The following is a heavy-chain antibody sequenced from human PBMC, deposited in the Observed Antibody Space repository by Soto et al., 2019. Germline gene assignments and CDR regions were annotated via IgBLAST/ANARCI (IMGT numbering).Heavy chain of an antibody. D-gene: IGHD6-13*01. J-gene: IGHJ5*02. Sequence: VQLVQSGAEVKQPGASVKVSCKASGYTFTSDDINWVRQATGQGLEWMGWMNPYSGDTGYAQKFQGRVTMTRDTSISTAYMELSSLSSEDTAVYYCARGVAAAGTDWFDPWGQGTLVTVSS. V-gene: IGHV1-8*01. CDR1: GYTFTSDD. CDR3: ARGVAAAGTDWFDP. CDR2: MNPYSGDT.